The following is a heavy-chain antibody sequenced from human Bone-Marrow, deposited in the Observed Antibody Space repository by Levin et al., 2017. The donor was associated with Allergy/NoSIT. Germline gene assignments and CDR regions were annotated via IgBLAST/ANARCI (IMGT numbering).Heavy chain of an antibody. CDR3: TRQNYYDSSGYYWSLDV. D-gene: IGHD3-22*01. Sequence: AGGSLRLSCAASGFTFSGSAMHWVRQASGKGLEWVGRIRSKANSYATAYAASVKGRFTISRDDSKNTAYLQMNSLKTEDTAVYYCTRQNYYDSSGYYWSLDVWGQGTTVTVSS. CDR1: GFTFSGSA. V-gene: IGHV3-73*01. CDR2: IRSKANSYAT. J-gene: IGHJ6*02.